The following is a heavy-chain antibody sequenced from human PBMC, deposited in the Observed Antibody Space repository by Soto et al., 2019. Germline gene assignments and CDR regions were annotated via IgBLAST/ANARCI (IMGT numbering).Heavy chain of an antibody. D-gene: IGHD1-1*01. CDR1: GFTFTNYG. Sequence: QVQLVESGGGVVQPGRSLRLSCAASGFTFTNYGMHWVRQTPGKGLEWVAVISFDGNNKFYADSVKGRFTISRDTSKSTLYLQLNSLRPEDTAVYYCARDLRYSYGMDVWGHGTKVTGSS. CDR3: ARDLRYSYGMDV. CDR2: ISFDGNNK. V-gene: IGHV3-30*03. J-gene: IGHJ6*02.